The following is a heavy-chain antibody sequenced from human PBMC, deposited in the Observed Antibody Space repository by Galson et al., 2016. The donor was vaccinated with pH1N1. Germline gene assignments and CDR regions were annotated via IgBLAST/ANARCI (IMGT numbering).Heavy chain of an antibody. J-gene: IGHJ4*02. CDR2: ITKRPEGYTT. CDR3: TREDHHKFDY. CDR1: GFTLGDFY. V-gene: IGHV3-72*01. Sequence: SLRLSCAASGFTLGDFYMDWVRQAPGKGLEWVGRITKRPEGYTTQDAASVKGRFIISREDSKDLLYLQMNGLKTEDTAVYYCTREDHHKFDYWGQGTLVTVSS.